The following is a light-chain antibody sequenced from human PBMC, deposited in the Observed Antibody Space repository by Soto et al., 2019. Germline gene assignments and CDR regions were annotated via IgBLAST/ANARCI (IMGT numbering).Light chain of an antibody. CDR1: QSISSW. Sequence: DIQMTQSPSTLSASVGDRVTITCRASQSISSWLAWYQQKPGKAPKLLIYKASTLQSGVPSRFSGSGSGTEFTLAISSLQPDDFATYYCQQYNDNWTFGPGTKV. CDR3: QQYNDNWT. V-gene: IGKV1-5*03. J-gene: IGKJ1*01. CDR2: KAS.